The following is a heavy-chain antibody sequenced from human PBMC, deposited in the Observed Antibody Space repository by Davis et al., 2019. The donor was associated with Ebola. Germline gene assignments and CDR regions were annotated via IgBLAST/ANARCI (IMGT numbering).Heavy chain of an antibody. CDR1: GFTFSSHA. V-gene: IGHV3-23*01. Sequence: GESLKISCAASGFTFSSHAMSWVRQAPGKGLEWVSAISGRGGSTYYADSVKGRFTIPRDNAKNTLYLQMNSLRAEDTAVYYCARDGTYYDFWSGLKRYYYGMDVWGQGTTVTVSS. CDR3: ARDGTYYDFWSGLKRYYYGMDV. J-gene: IGHJ6*02. D-gene: IGHD3-3*01. CDR2: ISGRGGST.